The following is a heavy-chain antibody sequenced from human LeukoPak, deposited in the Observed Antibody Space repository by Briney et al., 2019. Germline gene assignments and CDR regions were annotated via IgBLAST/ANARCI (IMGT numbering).Heavy chain of an antibody. J-gene: IGHJ3*02. CDR2: MNPNSGNT. D-gene: IGHD6-13*01. CDR1: GYTFTSYD. CDR3: AREVIAAADFDAFDI. Sequence: ASMKVSCKASGYTFTSYDINWVRQATGQGLEWMGWMNPNSGNTGYAQKFQGRVTMTRNTSISTAYMELSSLRSEDTAVYYCAREVIAAADFDAFDIWGQGTMVTVSS. V-gene: IGHV1-8*01.